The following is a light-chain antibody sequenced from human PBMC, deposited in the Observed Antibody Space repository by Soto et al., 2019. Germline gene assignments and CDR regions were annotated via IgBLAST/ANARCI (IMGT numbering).Light chain of an antibody. CDR1: SSDVGGYNY. CDR3: TSYTTNNTPQLV. V-gene: IGLV2-14*03. CDR2: DVS. J-gene: IGLJ1*01. Sequence: QSALTQPASVSGSPGQSITISCTGTSSDVGGYNYVSWYQHHPGKAPKLIIYDVSNRPSGVSIRFSGSKSDNTASLTISGLQPEDEADYHCTSYTTNNTPQLVFVTGTEVTVL.